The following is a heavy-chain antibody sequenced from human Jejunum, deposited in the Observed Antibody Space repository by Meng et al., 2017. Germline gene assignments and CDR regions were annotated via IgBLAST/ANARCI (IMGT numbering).Heavy chain of an antibody. J-gene: IGHJ1*01. CDR2: IYHSGTT. Sequence: QVHLQESGAGLVKPWGTLSFTCAVSGDSISSSYWWSWVRQSPGKGLEWIGEIYHSGTTNYNPSLKSRVTLSVDKSKNQFSLNLSSVTAADTAVYFCARDFEALNGVWGQGTLVTVSS. CDR3: ARDFEALNGV. V-gene: IGHV4-4*02. CDR1: GDSISSSYW. D-gene: IGHD2-8*01.